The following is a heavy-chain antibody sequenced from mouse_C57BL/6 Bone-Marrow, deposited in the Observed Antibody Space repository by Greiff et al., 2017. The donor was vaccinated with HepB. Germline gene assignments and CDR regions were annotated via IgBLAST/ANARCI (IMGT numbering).Heavy chain of an antibody. J-gene: IGHJ3*01. Sequence: EVKLVESGEGLVKPGGSLKLSCAASGFTFSSYAMSWVRQTPEKRLEWVAYISSGGDYIYYADTVKGRFTISRDNARNTLYLQMSSLKSEDTAMYYCTRDPDYDEAYWGQGTLVTVSA. D-gene: IGHD2-4*01. CDR1: GFTFSSYA. V-gene: IGHV5-9-1*02. CDR3: TRDPDYDEAY. CDR2: ISSGGDYI.